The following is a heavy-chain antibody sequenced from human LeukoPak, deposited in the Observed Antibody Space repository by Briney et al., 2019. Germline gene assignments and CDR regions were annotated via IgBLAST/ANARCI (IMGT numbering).Heavy chain of an antibody. D-gene: IGHD6-19*01. Sequence: GRSLRLSCAASAFTFSSYWMHWVRQAPGKGLEWVSSISSISSYIYYANSVKGRFTISRDNAKNSLYLQMNRLRAEDTAVYYCAREIAVAAGGEFYYYYGMDVWGKGTTVTVSS. J-gene: IGHJ6*04. CDR1: AFTFSSYW. CDR2: ISSISSYI. CDR3: AREIAVAAGGEFYYYYGMDV. V-gene: IGHV3-21*01.